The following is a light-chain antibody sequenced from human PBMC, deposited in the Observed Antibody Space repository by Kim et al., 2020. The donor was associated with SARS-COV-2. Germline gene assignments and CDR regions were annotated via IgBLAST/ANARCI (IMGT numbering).Light chain of an antibody. J-gene: IGLJ1*01. V-gene: IGLV2-14*03. Sequence: GKTITTSRPRTSSDVGGYNYVSWYQQHPGKAPKLMIYDVSNRPSGVSNRFSGSKSGNTASLTISGLQAEDEADYYCSSYTSSSTYVFGTGTKVTVL. CDR1: SSDVGGYNY. CDR3: SSYTSSSTYV. CDR2: DVS.